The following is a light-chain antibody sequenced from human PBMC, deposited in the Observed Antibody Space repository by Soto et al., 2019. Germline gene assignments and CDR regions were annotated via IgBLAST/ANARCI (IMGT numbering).Light chain of an antibody. V-gene: IGKV3-20*01. CDR3: QQYGSSPPIT. CDR2: GAS. Sequence: EIVLTQSPGTLSLSPGERATLSCRASQNVSSSYLAWYQQKPGQAPRLLIYGASSRATGIPDRFSGSGSGTDFTLAISILEPEDFAVYYCQQYGSSPPITFGQGTRLDIK. J-gene: IGKJ5*01. CDR1: QNVSSSY.